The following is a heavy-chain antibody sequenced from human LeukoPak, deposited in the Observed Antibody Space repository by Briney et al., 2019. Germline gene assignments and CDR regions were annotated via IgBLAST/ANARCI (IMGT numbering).Heavy chain of an antibody. J-gene: IGHJ4*02. Sequence: GGSLRLSCAASGFIFSHYAMSWVRQAPGKGLEWVSAISKSGGDTYYADPVKGRFAISRDNSKNMLFLQMNSLRAEDTAVYYCARDLRGVEWFGEFFDYWGQGTLVTVSS. CDR1: GFIFSHYA. D-gene: IGHD3-10*01. V-gene: IGHV3-23*01. CDR3: ARDLRGVEWFGEFFDY. CDR2: ISKSGGDT.